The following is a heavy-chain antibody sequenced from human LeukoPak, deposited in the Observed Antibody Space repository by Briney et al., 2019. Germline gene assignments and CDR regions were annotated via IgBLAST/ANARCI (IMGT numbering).Heavy chain of an antibody. Sequence: SETLSLTCTVSGDSINNYYWSWIRQPPGKGLGWIGYIYYSGSTNYNPSLKSRVTISVDTSKNQFSLNLSSVTAADTAVYYCARLYSYGYVDYWGQGTLVTVSS. CDR2: IYYSGST. CDR3: ARLYSYGYVDY. CDR1: GDSINNYY. J-gene: IGHJ4*02. V-gene: IGHV4-59*08. D-gene: IGHD5-18*01.